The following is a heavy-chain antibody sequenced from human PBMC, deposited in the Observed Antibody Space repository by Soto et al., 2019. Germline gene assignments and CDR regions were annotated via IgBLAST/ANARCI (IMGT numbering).Heavy chain of an antibody. CDR1: GGSVSNYY. CDR3: ARLAPRYRIRDYNYHSLDF. V-gene: IGHV4-59*02. Sequence: SETLSLTCTVSGGSVSNYYWTWIRQPPGKGLEWTSYINYSGSTDHSPSLKSRVTISLDTSKNQFSLRLISVTAADTAVYYCARLAPRYRIRDYNYHSLDFWGQGTTVTVSS. CDR2: INYSGST. D-gene: IGHD1-20*01. J-gene: IGHJ6*02.